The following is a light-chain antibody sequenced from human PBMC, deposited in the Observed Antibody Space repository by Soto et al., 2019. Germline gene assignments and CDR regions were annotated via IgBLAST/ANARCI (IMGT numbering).Light chain of an antibody. Sequence: EIVLTQSPGTLSLSRGERASLSCRASQSVSSSYLAWYQQKPGQAPRLLIYGASSRATAIPDRFSGSGSGTDFTLTISRLEPEDFAVYYCQQYGNSPLTFGGGTKVDIK. CDR3: QQYGNSPLT. CDR1: QSVSSSY. V-gene: IGKV3-20*01. CDR2: GAS. J-gene: IGKJ4*01.